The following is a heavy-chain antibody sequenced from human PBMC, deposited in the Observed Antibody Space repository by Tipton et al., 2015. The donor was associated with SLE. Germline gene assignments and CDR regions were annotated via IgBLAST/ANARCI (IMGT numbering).Heavy chain of an antibody. CDR2: INHSGST. Sequence: TLSLTCAVYGGSFSGYYWSWIRQPPGKGLEWIGEINHSGSTNYNPSLKSRVTISVDTSKNQFFLKLSSVTAADTAVYYCASPSGARRGYWFDPWGQGTLVTVSS. CDR3: ASPSGARRGYWFDP. V-gene: IGHV4-34*01. CDR1: GGSFSGYY. D-gene: IGHD6-6*01. J-gene: IGHJ5*02.